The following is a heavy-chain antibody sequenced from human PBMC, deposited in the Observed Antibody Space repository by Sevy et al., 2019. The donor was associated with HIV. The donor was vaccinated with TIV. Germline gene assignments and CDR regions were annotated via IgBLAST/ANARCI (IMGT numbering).Heavy chain of an antibody. CDR3: ARERDRQALNV. Sequence: GGSLRLSCAASGFTFGSYAMHWVRQAPGKGLEWLAFISYDGSRKYYADSVKGRFTISRDNSKNTLFMQVNSLIAEDTALYYCARERDRQALNVWGQGTMVTVSS. V-gene: IGHV3-30-3*01. CDR1: GFTFGSYA. CDR2: ISYDGSRK. J-gene: IGHJ3*01.